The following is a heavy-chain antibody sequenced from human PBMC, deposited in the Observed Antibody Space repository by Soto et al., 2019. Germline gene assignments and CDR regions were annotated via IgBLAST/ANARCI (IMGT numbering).Heavy chain of an antibody. CDR2: IKSKTDGGTT. D-gene: IGHD4-17*01. CDR1: GFTFSNAW. V-gene: IGHV3-15*01. J-gene: IGHJ4*02. Sequence: EVQLVESGGGLVKPGGSLRLSCAASGFTFSNAWMSWVRQAPGKGLEWVGRIKSKTDGGTTDYAAPVKGRFTISRDDSKHTLYLQMNSLKTEDTAVYYCTTDRVSVTTAKNYWGQGTLVTVSS. CDR3: TTDRVSVTTAKNY.